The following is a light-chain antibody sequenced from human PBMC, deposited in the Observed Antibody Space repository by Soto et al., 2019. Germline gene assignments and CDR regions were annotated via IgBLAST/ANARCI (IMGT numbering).Light chain of an antibody. CDR3: QQYNTYSYT. CDR1: QSVSSW. V-gene: IGKV1-5*01. J-gene: IGKJ2*01. CDR2: GAS. Sequence: DIQMTQSPSTLSASVGDRVTITCRASQSVSSWLAWYQQKPGKAPKLLIYGASTLESGVPSRFSGSGSGTDFILTISSLQPDDFATYYCQQYNTYSYTFGQGTKXXIK.